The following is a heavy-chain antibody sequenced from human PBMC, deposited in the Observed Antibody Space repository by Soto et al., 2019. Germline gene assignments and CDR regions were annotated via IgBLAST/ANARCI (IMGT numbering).Heavy chain of an antibody. CDR3: VKVLLWFGEFIAFYDY. J-gene: IGHJ4*02. D-gene: IGHD3-10*01. Sequence: LRLSCSASGFTFSSYAMHWVRQAPGKGLEYVSAISSNGGSTYYADSVKGRFTISRDNSKNTLYLQMSSLRAEDTAVYYCVKVLLWFGEFIAFYDYWGQGTLVTVSS. V-gene: IGHV3-64D*06. CDR2: ISSNGGST. CDR1: GFTFSSYA.